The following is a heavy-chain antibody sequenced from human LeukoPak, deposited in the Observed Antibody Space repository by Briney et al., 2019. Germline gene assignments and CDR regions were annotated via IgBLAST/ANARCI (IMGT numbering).Heavy chain of an antibody. CDR1: AGSFSGYY. J-gene: IGHJ4*02. D-gene: IGHD2-2*01. Sequence: SETLSLTCAVYAGSFSGYYWSWIRQPPGKGLEWIGEINHSGSTNYNPSLKSRVTISVDTSKNQFSLKLSSVTAADTAVYYCARRSSYCSSTSCYRGGYNYWGQGTLVTVSS. CDR2: INHSGST. CDR3: ARRSSYCSSTSCYRGGYNY. V-gene: IGHV4-34*01.